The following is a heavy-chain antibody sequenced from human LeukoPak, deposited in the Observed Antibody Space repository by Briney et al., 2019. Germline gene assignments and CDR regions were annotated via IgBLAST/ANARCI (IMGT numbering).Heavy chain of an antibody. CDR2: ISSSGSTI. CDR1: GFTFSDYY. J-gene: IGHJ3*02. V-gene: IGHV3-11*04. CDR3: ARLAYCGGDCYSHFDI. D-gene: IGHD2-21*02. Sequence: GGSLRLSCAASGFTFSDYYMSWIRQAPGKGLEWVSYISSSGSTIYYADSVKGRFTISRDNAKNSLYLQMNSLRAEDTAVYYCARLAYCGGDCYSHFDIWGQGTMVTVSS.